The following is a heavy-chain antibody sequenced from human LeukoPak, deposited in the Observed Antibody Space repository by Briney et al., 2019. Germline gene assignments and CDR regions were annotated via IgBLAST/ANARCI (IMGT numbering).Heavy chain of an antibody. D-gene: IGHD5-18*01. CDR2: FYYSGST. CDR3: ARSIQLWLPVDY. V-gene: IGHV4-59*08. CDR1: GGSISSYY. Sequence: PSETLSLTCTVSGGSISSYYWSWIRQPPGKGLEWIGYFYYSGSTNYNPSLKSRVTISVDTSKNQFSLKLSSVTAADTAVHYCARSIQLWLPVDYWGQGTLVTVSS. J-gene: IGHJ4*02.